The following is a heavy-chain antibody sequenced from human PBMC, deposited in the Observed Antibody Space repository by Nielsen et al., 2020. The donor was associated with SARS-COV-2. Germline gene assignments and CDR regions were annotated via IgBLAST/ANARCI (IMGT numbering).Heavy chain of an antibody. CDR3: AALLITSREPC. D-gene: IGHD3-3*01. CDR1: GYTFTGYY. CDR2: INPNSGGT. Sequence: ASVKVSCKASGYTFTGYYMHWVRQAPGQGLEWMGRINPNSGGTNYAQKFQGRVTMARDTSISTAYMELSRLRSDDTAVYYCAALLITSREPCWGQGTLVTVSS. J-gene: IGHJ4*02. V-gene: IGHV1-2*06.